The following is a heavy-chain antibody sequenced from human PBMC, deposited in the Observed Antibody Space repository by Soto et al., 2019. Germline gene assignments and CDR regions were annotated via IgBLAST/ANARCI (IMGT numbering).Heavy chain of an antibody. CDR2: ISGSGGST. CDR1: GFTFSSYA. Sequence: PGGSLRLSCAASGFTFSSYAMSWVRQAPGKGLEWVSAISGSGGSTYYADSVKGRFTISRDNSKNTLYLQMNSLRAEDTAVYYCAKDKSSGDSSGYYSDAFDIWGQGTMVTVSS. D-gene: IGHD3-22*01. V-gene: IGHV3-23*01. J-gene: IGHJ3*02. CDR3: AKDKSSGDSSGYYSDAFDI.